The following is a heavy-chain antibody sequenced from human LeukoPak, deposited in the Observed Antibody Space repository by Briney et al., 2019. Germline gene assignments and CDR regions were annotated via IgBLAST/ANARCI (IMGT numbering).Heavy chain of an antibody. CDR2: MNPNSGNT. Sequence: ASVKVSCKASGYTFTSYDINWVRQATGQGLEWMGWMNPNSGNTGYAQKFQGRVTMTRNTSISAAYMELRSLRSDDTAVYYCARSRTPYANYYFDDWGQGTLVIVSS. CDR1: GYTFTSYD. J-gene: IGHJ4*02. CDR3: ARSRTPYANYYFDD. D-gene: IGHD4/OR15-4a*01. V-gene: IGHV1-8*01.